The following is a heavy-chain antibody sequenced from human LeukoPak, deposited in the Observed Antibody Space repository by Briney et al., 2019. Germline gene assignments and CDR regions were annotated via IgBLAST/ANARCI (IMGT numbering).Heavy chain of an antibody. CDR2: IYYSGST. CDR3: ATHPLLDY. Sequence: SETLSLTCTVSGDSIRRDNYYWGWIRQPPGKGLEWIGSIYYSGSTYYNPSLKSRVSISVDPSKSQFSLKLTSVTAADTAVYYCATHPLLDYWGRGSLVTVSS. CDR1: GDSIRRDNYY. V-gene: IGHV4-39*01. D-gene: IGHD3-16*02. J-gene: IGHJ4*02.